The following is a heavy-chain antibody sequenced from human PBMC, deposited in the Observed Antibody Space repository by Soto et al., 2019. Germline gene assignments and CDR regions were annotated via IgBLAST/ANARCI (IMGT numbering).Heavy chain of an antibody. CDR3: ASVGGYYGDYPNFDY. V-gene: IGHV4-59*01. Sequence: SETLSLTCSVSGRSFSPFYWSWIRQPPGKGLEWIGTIYYTGTTNYNPSLRSRVTISVDTSKNHFTLKLTSVTAADTAVYYCASVGGYYGDYPNFDYWGRGTLVTVSS. J-gene: IGHJ4*02. CDR1: GRSFSPFY. D-gene: IGHD4-17*01. CDR2: IYYTGTT.